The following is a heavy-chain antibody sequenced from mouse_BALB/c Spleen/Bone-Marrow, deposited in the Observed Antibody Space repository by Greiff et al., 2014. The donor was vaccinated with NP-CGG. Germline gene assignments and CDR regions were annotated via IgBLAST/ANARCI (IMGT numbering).Heavy chain of an antibody. D-gene: IGHD4-1*01. Sequence: QVQLQQSGAELARPGASVKMSCKASGYTFTSYTMHWVKQRPGQGLEWIGYINPSSGYTNYNQKFKDKATLTADKSSSTAYMQLSSLITEDSAVYYCARERNWDSFAYWGQGTLVTVSA. CDR1: GYTFTSYT. CDR2: INPSSGYT. J-gene: IGHJ3*01. CDR3: ARERNWDSFAY. V-gene: IGHV1-4*01.